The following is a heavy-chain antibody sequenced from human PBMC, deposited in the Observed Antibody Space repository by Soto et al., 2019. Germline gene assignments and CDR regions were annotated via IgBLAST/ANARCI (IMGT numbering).Heavy chain of an antibody. CDR1: GGSFSGYY. CDR2: INHSGST. Sequence: QVQLQQWGAGLLKPSENLSLTCAVYGGSFSGYYWSWIRQPPGKGPEWIGEINHSGSTNYNPSLKSRVSISVDTSKNQFSLKLSAVTAVDTAVYYCARWGIVVVPAAKRRGDYWGQGTLVTVSS. V-gene: IGHV4-34*01. CDR3: ARWGIVVVPAAKRRGDY. D-gene: IGHD2-2*01. J-gene: IGHJ4*02.